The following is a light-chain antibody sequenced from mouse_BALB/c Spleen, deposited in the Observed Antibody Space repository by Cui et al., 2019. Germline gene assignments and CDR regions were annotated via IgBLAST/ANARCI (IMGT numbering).Light chain of an antibody. CDR3: HQRSSYPFT. CDR1: SSVSY. J-gene: IGKJ4*01. V-gene: IGKV4-69*01. CDR2: DTS. Sequence: QILLTQSPAIMSASPGEKVTMTCSASSSVSYMHWYQQSPGSSPKPWIYDTSNLASGFPARFSGSGSGTSYSLIISSMEAEDAATYYCHQRSSYPFTFGSGTKLEIK.